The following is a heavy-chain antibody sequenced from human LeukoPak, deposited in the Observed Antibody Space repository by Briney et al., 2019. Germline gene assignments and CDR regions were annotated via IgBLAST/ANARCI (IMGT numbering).Heavy chain of an antibody. CDR1: GYTFTSYA. D-gene: IGHD3-9*01. J-gene: IGHJ5*02. CDR2: INAGNGHT. V-gene: IGHV1-3*01. Sequence: ASVTVSCKASGYTFTSYAMHWVRQAPGQRLEWMGWINAGNGHTKYSQKFQGRVTITRDTSASTAYMELSSLRSEDTAVYYCASPAAPYYDILTGYSWGQGTWSPSPQ. CDR3: ASPAAPYYDILTGYS.